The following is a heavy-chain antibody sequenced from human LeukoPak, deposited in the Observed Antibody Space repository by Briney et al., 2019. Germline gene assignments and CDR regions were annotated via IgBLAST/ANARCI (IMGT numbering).Heavy chain of an antibody. CDR1: GFTFSSYA. Sequence: PGGSLRLSCAASGFTFSSYAMSCVRQAPGKGLEWVSTITGSGAATYYADSVQGRFTISRDNSKNTMYLQVNSLRAEDTAVYYCAKCWILVRGVFDYWGQGTLVTVSS. D-gene: IGHD3-10*01. V-gene: IGHV3-23*01. J-gene: IGHJ4*02. CDR2: ITGSGAAT. CDR3: AKCWILVRGVFDY.